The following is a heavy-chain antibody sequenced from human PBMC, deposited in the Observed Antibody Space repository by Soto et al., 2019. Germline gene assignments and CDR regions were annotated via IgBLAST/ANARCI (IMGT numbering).Heavy chain of an antibody. Sequence: QITLKESGPTLVKPTQTLTLTCTFSGFSLTTSGVAVDWIRQPPGKALEWLALIYWDDDKRYSPSLSNRLTITKDTSKNQVVLTMTNMDPVDTATYYCAHPGYVYSDYWGQGTLVTVSS. CDR1: GFSLTTSGVA. D-gene: IGHD2-15*01. V-gene: IGHV2-5*02. CDR3: AHPGYVYSDY. J-gene: IGHJ4*02. CDR2: IYWDDDK.